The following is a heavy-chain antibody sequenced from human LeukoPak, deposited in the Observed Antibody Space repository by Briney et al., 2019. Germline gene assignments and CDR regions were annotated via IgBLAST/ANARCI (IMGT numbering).Heavy chain of an antibody. CDR2: MNPNSGNT. CDR3: ARADTSADCSGGSCYYVRY. Sequence: GASVKVSCKASGYTLTIYDINWVRQAPGQGLEWMGWMNPNSGNTGYAQKFQGRVTMTRNTSISTAYMELSSLRSEDTAVYYYARADTSADCSGGSCYYVRYWGQGTLVTVSS. D-gene: IGHD2-15*01. CDR1: GYTLTIYD. J-gene: IGHJ4*02. V-gene: IGHV1-8*01.